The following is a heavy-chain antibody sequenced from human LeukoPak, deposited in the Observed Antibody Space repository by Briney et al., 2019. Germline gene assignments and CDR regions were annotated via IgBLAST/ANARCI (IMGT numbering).Heavy chain of an antibody. V-gene: IGHV5-51*01. CDR1: GYRFSTYW. J-gene: IGHJ6*03. D-gene: IGHD3-10*01. CDR2: INPGDSDT. CDR3: ARGTYGSGTYRIYYFYMDV. Sequence: GESLKISCKGSGYRFSTYWIAWVRQMPGKGLEWMGSINPGDSDTRYSPSFQGQVAISADKSISTAYLQWSSLQASDTAMYFCARGTYGSGTYRIYYFYMDVWGKGTTVTVAS.